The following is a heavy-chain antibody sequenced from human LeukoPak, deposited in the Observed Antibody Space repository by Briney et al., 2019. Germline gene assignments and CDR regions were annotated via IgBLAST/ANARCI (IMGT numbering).Heavy chain of an antibody. J-gene: IGHJ4*02. CDR1: GYTFTGYY. CDR2: ISAYNGNT. V-gene: IGHV1-18*04. CDR3: ATYGDPTPLDY. Sequence: ASVKVSCKASGYTFTGYYMHWVRQAPGQGLEWMGWISAYNGNTNYAQKLQGRVTMTTDTSTSTAYMELSSLRSEDTAVYYCATYGDPTPLDYWGQGTLVTVSS. D-gene: IGHD4-17*01.